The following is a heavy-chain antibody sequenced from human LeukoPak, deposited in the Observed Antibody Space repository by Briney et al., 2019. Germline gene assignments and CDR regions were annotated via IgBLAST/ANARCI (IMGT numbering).Heavy chain of an antibody. CDR3: ARDLGYCSGGSCYRNWFDP. CDR1: GYIFTGYY. J-gene: IGHJ5*02. D-gene: IGHD2-15*01. V-gene: IGHV1-18*04. CDR2: ISTYNGNT. Sequence: GASVKVSCKASGYIFTGYYMHWVRQAPGQGLEWMGWISTYNGNTNYEQKLRGRVTMTTDTSTTTVYMELRSLRSDDTAVYYCARDLGYCSGGSCYRNWFDPWGQGTLVSVSS.